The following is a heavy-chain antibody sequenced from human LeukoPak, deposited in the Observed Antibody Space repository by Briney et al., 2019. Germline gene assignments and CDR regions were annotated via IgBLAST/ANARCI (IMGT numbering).Heavy chain of an antibody. D-gene: IGHD3-22*01. V-gene: IGHV1-69*01. CDR1: GGTFSSYA. J-gene: IGHJ4*02. CDR2: IIPIFGTA. Sequence: SVKVSCKASGGTFSSYAISWVRQAPGQGLEWMGGIIPIFGTANYAQKFQGRVTITADESTSTAYMELSSLRSEDTAVYYCARAPLDYYDSSGYFDYWGQGTLVTVSS. CDR3: ARAPLDYYDSSGYFDY.